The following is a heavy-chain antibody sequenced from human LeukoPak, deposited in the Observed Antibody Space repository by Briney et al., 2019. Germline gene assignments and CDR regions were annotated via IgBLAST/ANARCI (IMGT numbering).Heavy chain of an antibody. J-gene: IGHJ4*02. CDR2: ISAYNGNT. V-gene: IGHV1-18*01. CDR3: ARDIAVAGTVGFDY. CDR1: GYTFTSYG. Sequence: ASVNVSCKASGYTFTSYGISWVRQAAGQGLEWMGWISAYNGNTNYAQKLQGRVTMTTDTSTSTAYMELRSLRSDDTAVYYCARDIAVAGTVGFDYWGQGTLVTVSS. D-gene: IGHD6-19*01.